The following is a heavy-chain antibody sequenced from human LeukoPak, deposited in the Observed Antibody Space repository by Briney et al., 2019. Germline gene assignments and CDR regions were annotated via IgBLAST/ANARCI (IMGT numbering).Heavy chain of an antibody. CDR3: AREGGFGYDDAFDT. CDR2: ISGSGSSI. CDR1: GFTFSTYE. Sequence: SGRSLRLSCTASGFTFSTYEMDWVRQAPGKGLEWISYISGSGSSIFYADSLQGRFTVSRDNAKNSVYLQMNSLRAEDTAVYYCAREGGFGYDDAFDTWGHGTTVTVSS. V-gene: IGHV3-48*03. J-gene: IGHJ3*02. D-gene: IGHD3-16*02.